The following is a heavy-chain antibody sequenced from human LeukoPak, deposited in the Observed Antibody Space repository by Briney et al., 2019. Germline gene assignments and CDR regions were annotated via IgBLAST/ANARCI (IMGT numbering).Heavy chain of an antibody. Sequence: GGSLRLSCAASGFTFSSYSMNWVRQAPGKGLEWVSYISSSSSTIYYADSVKGRFTISRDNAKNSLYLQMNSLRAEDTAVYYCARDRVYGSGSYYNVPGVFFDYWGQGNMVTVSS. CDR3: ARDRVYGSGSYYNVPGVFFDY. D-gene: IGHD3-10*01. CDR1: GFTFSSYS. J-gene: IGHJ4*02. V-gene: IGHV3-48*04. CDR2: ISSSSSTI.